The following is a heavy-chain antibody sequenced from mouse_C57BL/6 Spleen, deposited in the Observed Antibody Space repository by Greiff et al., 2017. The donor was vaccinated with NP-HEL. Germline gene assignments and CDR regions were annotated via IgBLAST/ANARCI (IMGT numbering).Heavy chain of an antibody. V-gene: IGHV5-4*03. CDR1: GFTFSSYA. Sequence: EVKLVESGGGLVKPGGSLKLSCAASGFTFSSYAMSWVRQTPEKRLEWVATISDGGSYTYYPDNVKGRFTISRDNAKNNLYLQMSHLKSEDTAMYYCARVQSSSLLRSFDYWGQGTTLTVSS. J-gene: IGHJ2*01. CDR3: ARVQSSSLLRSFDY. D-gene: IGHD1-2*01. CDR2: ISDGGSYT.